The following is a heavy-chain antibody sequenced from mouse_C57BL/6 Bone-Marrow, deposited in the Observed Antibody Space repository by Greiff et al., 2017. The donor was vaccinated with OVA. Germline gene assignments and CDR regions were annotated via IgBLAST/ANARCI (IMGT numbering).Heavy chain of an antibody. J-gene: IGHJ3*01. V-gene: IGHV1-81*01. CDR1: GYTFTSSG. Sequence: VKLMESGAELARPGASVKLSCKASGYTFTSSGISWVKQRTGQGLEWIGEIYPRRGNTYYNEKFKGKATLTADKSSSTAYMELRSLTSEDSAVYFCARRNYPPLFAYWGQGTLVTVSA. CDR2: IYPRRGNT. CDR3: ARRNYPPLFAY. D-gene: IGHD2-1*01.